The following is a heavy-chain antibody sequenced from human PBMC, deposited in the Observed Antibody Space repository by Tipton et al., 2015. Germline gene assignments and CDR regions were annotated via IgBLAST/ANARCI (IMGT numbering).Heavy chain of an antibody. D-gene: IGHD4-23*01. CDR2: TGNRGNSYTT. CDR1: GFTFSKAW. V-gene: IGHV3-72*01. J-gene: IGHJ4*02. Sequence: SLRLSCAASGFTFSKAWMNWVRQAPGKGLEWVGRTGNRGNSYTTEYAASVKGRFTISRDDSENSLYLEMNNLKTEDTAVYYCARARGRHGGLFDSWGQGTLVTVSS. CDR3: ARARGRHGGLFDS.